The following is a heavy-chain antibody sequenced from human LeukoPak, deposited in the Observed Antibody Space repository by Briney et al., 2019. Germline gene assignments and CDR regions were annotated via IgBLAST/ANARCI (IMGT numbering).Heavy chain of an antibody. J-gene: IGHJ5*02. CDR2: INSGSDHI. CDR1: GFTFSDYS. CDR3: ARDQFGKGNWFDP. V-gene: IGHV3-21*01. Sequence: GGSLRLSCVASGFTFSDYSMTWVRQAPGKGLQWVSSINSGSDHIFYADSVKGRFTMSRDNAKNSPYLQMSSLRADDTAVYFCARDQFGKGNWFDPWGQGTLVTVSS. D-gene: IGHD3-10*01.